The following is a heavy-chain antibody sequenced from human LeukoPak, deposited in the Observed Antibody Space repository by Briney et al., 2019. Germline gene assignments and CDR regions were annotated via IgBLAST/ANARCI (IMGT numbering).Heavy chain of an antibody. J-gene: IGHJ4*02. Sequence: PGGSLRLSCAASGFTFSSYWMHWVRQAPGKGLEWVSAMSSSDDGRYYAASVRGRFTISGDTSRSTLYLQMNSLRAEDAAVYYCAKAPVTSCRGAFCYPFDYWGQGTLVTVSS. CDR2: MSSSDDGR. V-gene: IGHV3-23*01. D-gene: IGHD2-15*01. CDR1: GFTFSSYW. CDR3: AKAPVTSCRGAFCYPFDY.